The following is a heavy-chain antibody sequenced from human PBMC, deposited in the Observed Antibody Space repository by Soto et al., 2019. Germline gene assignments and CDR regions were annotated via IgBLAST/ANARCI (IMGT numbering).Heavy chain of an antibody. CDR2: IYSTGST. Sequence: SETLSLTCTVSSGSFRTYYWSWIRQPAGKGLEWTGRIYSTGSTLYNPSLKSRITMSVDTSKNQFSLRLSSVTAADTAVYYCAGGAAADYFDYWGRGTVVTVSS. CDR1: SGSFRTYY. CDR3: AGGAAADYFDY. V-gene: IGHV4-4*07. D-gene: IGHD6-13*01. J-gene: IGHJ4*02.